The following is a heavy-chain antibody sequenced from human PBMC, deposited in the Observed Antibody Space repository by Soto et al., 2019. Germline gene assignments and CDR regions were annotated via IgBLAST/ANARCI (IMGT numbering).Heavy chain of an antibody. D-gene: IGHD2-15*01. Sequence: LSCTCSWLGVSSSCCRYSWSWIRQPPGKGLEWIGYIDSGTTHYNPSLERRVTIAMDRSKNQVSPSLKSVTAEDTAAYYCAREDSGAFFDLGGQGTPGTLSS. V-gene: IGHV4-30-2*01. J-gene: IGHJ4*02. CDR3: AREDSGAFFDL. CDR1: GVSSSCCRYS. CDR2: IDSGTT.